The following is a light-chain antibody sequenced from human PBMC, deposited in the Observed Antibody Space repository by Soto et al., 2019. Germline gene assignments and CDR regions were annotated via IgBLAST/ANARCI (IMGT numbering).Light chain of an antibody. V-gene: IGKV1-5*03. CDR1: QNLNNW. Sequence: DIQMTQSPSTLSASVGDRVTITCRASQNLNNWLAWFQQKPGKAPTLLIYKASGLESGVPSRFSGSGSGTEFTLTICSLQPDDFSTYYCQQCNSYPWTFGQGTKVEIK. CDR2: KAS. J-gene: IGKJ1*01. CDR3: QQCNSYPWT.